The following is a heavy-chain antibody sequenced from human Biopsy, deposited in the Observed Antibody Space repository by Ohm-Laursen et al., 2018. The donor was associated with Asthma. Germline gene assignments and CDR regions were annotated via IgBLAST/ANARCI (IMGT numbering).Heavy chain of an antibody. CDR3: ARGPEYVRSSGALDY. Sequence: SSVKVSCQASGGTFSSNSINWVRQAPGQGLEWMGRIIPIFGPTNYEQKFQGRVTISADDSTSTAYMELSSLSSEDTALYYCARGPEYVRSSGALDYWGHGTLVTVSS. CDR2: IIPIFGPT. V-gene: IGHV1-69*15. D-gene: IGHD2-2*01. J-gene: IGHJ4*01. CDR1: GGTFSSNS.